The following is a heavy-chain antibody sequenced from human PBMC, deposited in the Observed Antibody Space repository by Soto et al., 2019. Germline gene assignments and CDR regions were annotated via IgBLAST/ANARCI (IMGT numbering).Heavy chain of an antibody. V-gene: IGHV4-30-4*01. CDR1: GGSISSGYYY. CDR2: IYYSGNT. CDR3: ASSSLYGMDV. Sequence: SETHSLTCSVSGGSISSGYYYWSWIRQPPGKVLEWIGNIYYSGNTYYNPSLKSRLIIXXXXSXNXFXPXVXSVTXADTAVYYCASSSLYGMDVWGQGTTVTVSS. J-gene: IGHJ6*02.